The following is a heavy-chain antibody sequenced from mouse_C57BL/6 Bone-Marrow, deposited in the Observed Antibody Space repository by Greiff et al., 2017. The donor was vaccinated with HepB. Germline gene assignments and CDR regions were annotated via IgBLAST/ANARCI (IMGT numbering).Heavy chain of an antibody. V-gene: IGHV5-4*01. CDR3: AREANWDPP. CDR1: GFTFSSYA. D-gene: IGHD4-1*01. J-gene: IGHJ4*01. Sequence: EVQGVESGGGLVKPGGSLKLSCAASGFTFSSYAMSWVRQTPEKRLEWVATISDGGSYTYYPDNVKGRFTISRDNAKNNLYLQMSHLKSEDTAMYYCAREANWDPPGGQGTSVTVSS. CDR2: ISDGGSYT.